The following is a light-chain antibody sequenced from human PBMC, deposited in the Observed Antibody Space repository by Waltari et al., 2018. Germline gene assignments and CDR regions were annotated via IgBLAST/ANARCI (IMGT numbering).Light chain of an antibody. Sequence: SYELTQAPSVSVSPGQTASITCSGEKLENKYVYWYQQKAGQSPVLVIHQDTKRPSGTPERFVGSNSGNTATLTISGTQAVDEADYYCQAWDSNTVIFGGGTKLTVL. CDR2: QDT. V-gene: IGLV3-1*01. CDR1: KLENKY. J-gene: IGLJ2*01. CDR3: QAWDSNTVI.